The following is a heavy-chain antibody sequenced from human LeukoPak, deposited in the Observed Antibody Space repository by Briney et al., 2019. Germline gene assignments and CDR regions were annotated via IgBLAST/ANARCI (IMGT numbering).Heavy chain of an antibody. CDR3: ARRVAVAGMFNYYYYMDV. D-gene: IGHD6-19*01. J-gene: IGHJ6*03. V-gene: IGHV3-53*01. Sequence: GGSLRLSCAASGFTVSSNYMSWVRQAPGKGLEWVSIIYSGGTTYYADSVKGQFTISRDNAKNSLYLQMNSLRAEDTAVYYCARRVAVAGMFNYYYYMDVWGKGTTVTVSS. CDR1: GFTVSSNY. CDR2: IYSGGTT.